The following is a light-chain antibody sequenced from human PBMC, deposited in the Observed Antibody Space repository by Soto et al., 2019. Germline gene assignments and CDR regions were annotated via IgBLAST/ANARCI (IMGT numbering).Light chain of an antibody. CDR2: EVT. CDR3: ISFTPSTTTHWV. CDR1: SSDVGDYNR. Sequence: QSALTQPPSVSGSPGQSITISCTGTSSDVGDYNRVSWYQHHPGKAPKLMIFEVTNRPSGISDRFSGFKSGSTASLTISEPQPDDEADYYCISFTPSTTTHWVFGGGTKVTVL. J-gene: IGLJ3*02. V-gene: IGLV2-14*01.